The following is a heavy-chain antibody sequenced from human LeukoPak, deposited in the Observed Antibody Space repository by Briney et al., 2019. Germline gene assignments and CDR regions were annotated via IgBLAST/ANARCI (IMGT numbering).Heavy chain of an antibody. CDR3: AREPQTLGYXSSTSCKGFDY. Sequence: ASVKVSCKASGYTFTGYYMHWVRQAPGQGLEWMGWINPNSGGTNYAQKFQGRVTMTRDTSISTAYMELSRLRSDDTAVYYCAREPQTLGYXSSTSCKGFDYWGQGTLVTVSS. J-gene: IGHJ4*02. CDR2: INPNSGGT. D-gene: IGHD2-2*01. CDR1: GYTFTGYY. V-gene: IGHV1-2*02.